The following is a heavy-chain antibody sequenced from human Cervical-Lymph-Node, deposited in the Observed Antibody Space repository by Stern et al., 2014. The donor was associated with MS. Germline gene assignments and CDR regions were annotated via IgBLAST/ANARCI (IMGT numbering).Heavy chain of an antibody. V-gene: IGHV3-21*01. J-gene: IGHJ4*02. CDR1: GFTFSSYS. CDR2: ISSSSSYI. CDR3: ARVWFGELSVYFDY. Sequence: EVQLVESGGGLVKPGGSLRLSCAASGFTFSSYSMNWVRQAPGKGLEWVSSISSSSSYIYYADSVKGRFTISRDNAKNSLYLQMNSLRAEDTAVYYCARVWFGELSVYFDYWGQGTLVTVSS. D-gene: IGHD3-10*01.